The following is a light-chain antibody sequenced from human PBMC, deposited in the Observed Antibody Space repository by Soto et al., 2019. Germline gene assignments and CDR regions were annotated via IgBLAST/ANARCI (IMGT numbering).Light chain of an antibody. Sequence: QPVLTQSPSASASLGASVKLTCTLSSGHSSYAIAWYQQQPEKGPRYLMKLNSDGSYSKGDGIPDRFSGSSSGAERYLTISSLQSEDEADYYCQTWGTGIHYVFGTGTKLTVL. CDR3: QTWGTGIHYV. CDR2: LNSDGSY. V-gene: IGLV4-69*01. J-gene: IGLJ1*01. CDR1: SGHSSYA.